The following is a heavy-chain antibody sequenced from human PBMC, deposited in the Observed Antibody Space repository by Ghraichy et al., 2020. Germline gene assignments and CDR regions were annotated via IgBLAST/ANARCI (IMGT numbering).Heavy chain of an antibody. J-gene: IGHJ4*02. CDR3: ARGRIMITFGGVLPPYYFDY. CDR1: GGTFSSYA. Sequence: SVKVSCKASGGTFSSYAISWVRQAPGQGLEWMGGIIPIFGTANYAQKFQGRVTITADESTSTAYMELSSLRSEDTAVYYCARGRIMITFGGVLPPYYFDYWGQGTLVTVSS. CDR2: IIPIFGTA. D-gene: IGHD3-16*01. V-gene: IGHV1-69*13.